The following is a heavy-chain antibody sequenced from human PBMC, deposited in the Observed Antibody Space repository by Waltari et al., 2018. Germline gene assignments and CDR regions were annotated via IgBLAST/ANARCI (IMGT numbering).Heavy chain of an antibody. Sequence: EVQLLESGGGLVQPGGSLRLSCAASGFTFSSYAMSWVRQAPGKGLEWVLAISGSGGTTYYADSVKGRFTISRDNSKSTLYLQMNSLRAEDTAVYYCAREDSSAYYSFDYWGQGTLVTVSS. V-gene: IGHV3-23*01. D-gene: IGHD3-22*01. J-gene: IGHJ4*02. CDR3: AREDSSAYYSFDY. CDR2: ISGSGGTT. CDR1: GFTFSSYA.